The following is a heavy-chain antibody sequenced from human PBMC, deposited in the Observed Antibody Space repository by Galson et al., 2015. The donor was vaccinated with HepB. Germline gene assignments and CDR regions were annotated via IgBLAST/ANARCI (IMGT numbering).Heavy chain of an antibody. CDR2: INAGNGNT. J-gene: IGHJ4*02. D-gene: IGHD4-17*01. V-gene: IGHV1-3*01. Sequence: SVKVSCKASGYTFTSYAMHWVRQAPGQRLEWMGWINAGNGNTKYSQKFQGRVTITRDTSASTAYMELSSLRSEDTAVYYCARPSPRGVTTEDYFDYWGQGTLVTVPS. CDR3: ARPSPRGVTTEDYFDY. CDR1: GYTFTSYA.